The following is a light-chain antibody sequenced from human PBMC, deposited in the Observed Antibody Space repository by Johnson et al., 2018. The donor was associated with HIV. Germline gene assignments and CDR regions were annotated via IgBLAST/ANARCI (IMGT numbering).Light chain of an antibody. CDR2: ENN. Sequence: QSVLSQPPSVSAAPGQKVTISCSGSSSNIGNNYVSWYQQLPGTAPKLLIYENNKRPSGIPDRFSGSKSGTSATLGITGLLTGDEADYYCGTWDSSLSAGGVFGTGTKVTVL. J-gene: IGLJ1*01. CDR3: GTWDSSLSAGGV. V-gene: IGLV1-51*02. CDR1: SSNIGNNY.